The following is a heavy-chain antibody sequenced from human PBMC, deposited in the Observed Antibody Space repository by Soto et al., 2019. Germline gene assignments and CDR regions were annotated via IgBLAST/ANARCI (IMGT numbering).Heavy chain of an antibody. CDR3: ARGRSGSYHSPFDY. J-gene: IGHJ4*02. D-gene: IGHD1-26*01. V-gene: IGHV4-59*01. CDR1: GGSISGYY. Sequence: PSETLSLTCSVSGGSISGYYWSRIRQPPGKGLEWIGYIYYSGSTNYNPSLKSRVTISVDTSKNQFSLKLTSVTAADTAVYYCARGRSGSYHSPFDYWGQGTLVTVSS. CDR2: IYYSGST.